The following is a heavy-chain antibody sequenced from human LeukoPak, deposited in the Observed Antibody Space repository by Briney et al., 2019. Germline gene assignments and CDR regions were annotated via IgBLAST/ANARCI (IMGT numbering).Heavy chain of an antibody. D-gene: IGHD3-22*01. V-gene: IGHV3-21*01. CDR3: TRDLRIAMIADAFDL. J-gene: IGHJ3*01. CDR1: GFTFDDYS. Sequence: GGSLRLSCAAAGFTFDDYSMNWVRQAPGKGLEWVSFISSSIGYIFYADSMKGRFTISRDNAKNSLYLQMNSLRAEDTAIYYCTRDLRIAMIADAFDLWGQGTMVTVSS. CDR2: ISSSIGYI.